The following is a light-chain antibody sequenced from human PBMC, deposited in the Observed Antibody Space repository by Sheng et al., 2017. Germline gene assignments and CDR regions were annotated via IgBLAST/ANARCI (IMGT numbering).Light chain of an antibody. CDR1: QSISSW. J-gene: IGKJ2*01. CDR3: QQYNSSHT. Sequence: DIQMTQSPSTLSASVGDRVTITCRASQSISSWLAWYQQKPGKVPKLLIYKASSLESGVPSRFSGSGSGTEFTLTISSLQPDDFATYYCQQYNSSHTFGQGTKLEIK. V-gene: IGKV1-5*03. CDR2: KAS.